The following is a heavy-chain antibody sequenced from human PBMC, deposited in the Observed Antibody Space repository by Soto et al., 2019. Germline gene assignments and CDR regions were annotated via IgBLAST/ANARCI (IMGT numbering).Heavy chain of an antibody. V-gene: IGHV1-69*13. CDR1: GGSLSRDA. Sequence: AVSLKVSYESCGGSLSRDAMRLVRQAASQRLEWMGGIIPIFGTANYAQKFQGRVTITADESTSTAYMELSSLRSEDTAVYYCARVVYDSSAYSELPSDYWAQAT. J-gene: IGHJ4*02. CDR2: IIPIFGTA. CDR3: ARVVYDSSAYSELPSDY. D-gene: IGHD3-22*01.